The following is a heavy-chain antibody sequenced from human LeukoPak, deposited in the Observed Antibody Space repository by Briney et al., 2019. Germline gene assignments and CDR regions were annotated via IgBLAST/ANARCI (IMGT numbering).Heavy chain of an antibody. CDR3: ARGGDSSSWLYYFDY. J-gene: IGHJ4*02. V-gene: IGHV4-38-2*02. D-gene: IGHD6-13*01. Sequence: SETLSLTCTVSGYSISSGYYWGWIRQPPGKGLEWIGSIYYSGSTYNSPSLKSRVTLSVDTSKNQLSLKLSSVTAADTAVYYCARGGDSSSWLYYFDYWGQGTLVTVSS. CDR1: GYSISSGYY. CDR2: IYYSGST.